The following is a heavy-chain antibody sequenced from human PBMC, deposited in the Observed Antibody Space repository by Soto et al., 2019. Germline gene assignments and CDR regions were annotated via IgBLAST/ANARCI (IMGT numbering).Heavy chain of an antibody. D-gene: IGHD3-10*01. CDR2: IYPGDSDK. V-gene: IGHV5-51*01. J-gene: IGHJ6*02. CDR1: EDRFSSYW. Sequence: PVASPTISRQCSEDRFSSYWSGLVRQMSGKGLEWMGIIYPGDSDKRYSPSFQGQVTISVDKSISTAYLQWSSLKASDTAMYYCARQGFGELSDGVDVWGQGTTVTVSS. CDR3: ARQGFGELSDGVDV.